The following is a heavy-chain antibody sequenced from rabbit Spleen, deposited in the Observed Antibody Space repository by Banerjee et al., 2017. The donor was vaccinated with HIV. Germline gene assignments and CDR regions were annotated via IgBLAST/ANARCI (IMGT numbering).Heavy chain of an antibody. CDR2: IWANNAAT. V-gene: IGHV1S45*01. CDR1: GFSFSSDYW. D-gene: IGHD6-1*01. J-gene: IGHJ4*01. CDR3: ARSDSDIVDSYAYNL. Sequence: QEQLEESGGDLVKPERSLTLTCTASGFSFSSDYWLCWVRQAPGKGLEWIGCIWANNAATYYASWAKGRFTISRTSSTTVTLQMTSLTVADTATYFCARSDSDIVDSYAYNLWGQGTLVTVS.